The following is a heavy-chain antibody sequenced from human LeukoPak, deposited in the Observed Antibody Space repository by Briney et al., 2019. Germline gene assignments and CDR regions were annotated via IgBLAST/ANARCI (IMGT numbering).Heavy chain of an antibody. V-gene: IGHV3-23*01. D-gene: IGHD2-15*01. Sequence: PGGSLRLSCAASGFTFSSYGMNWVRQAPGKGLEWVSAVRDSGGSTYYADSVKGRFTISRDNSKNTLYLQMNSLRAEDTAVYYCAKDGSSVVVAYFDYWGQGTLVTVSS. J-gene: IGHJ4*02. CDR3: AKDGSSVVVAYFDY. CDR2: VRDSGGST. CDR1: GFTFSSYG.